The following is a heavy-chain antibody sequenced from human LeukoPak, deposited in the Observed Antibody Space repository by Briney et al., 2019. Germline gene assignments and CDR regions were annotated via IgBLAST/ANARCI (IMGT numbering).Heavy chain of an antibody. CDR3: ARSLPEYYYYGMDV. J-gene: IGHJ6*02. Sequence: ASVKVSCKASGYSFTGYHMHWVRQAPGQGLEWMGWINPNSGETYYAQKFQGRVTMTRDTSISTAYMELSRLRSDDTAVYYCARSLPEYYYYGMDVWGQGTTVTVSS. D-gene: IGHD1-14*01. V-gene: IGHV1-2*02. CDR2: INPNSGET. CDR1: GYSFTGYH.